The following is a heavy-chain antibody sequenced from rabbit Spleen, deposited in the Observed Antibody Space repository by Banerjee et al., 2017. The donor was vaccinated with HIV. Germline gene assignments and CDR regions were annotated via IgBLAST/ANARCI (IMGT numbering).Heavy chain of an antibody. J-gene: IGHJ4*01. CDR2: IDPIFGRT. CDR1: GFSFSSYYY. D-gene: IGHD7-1*01. CDR3: VRDEAGYAGYGPYYFNL. Sequence: QLVESGGGLVKPGASLTLTCTASGFSFSSYYYICWVRQTPGKGLEWIGYIDPIFGRTYYASWVNGRFTISSHNAQNTVFLQLSSLTAADTATYFCVRDEAGYAGYGPYYFNLWGPGTLVTVS. V-gene: IGHV1S43*01.